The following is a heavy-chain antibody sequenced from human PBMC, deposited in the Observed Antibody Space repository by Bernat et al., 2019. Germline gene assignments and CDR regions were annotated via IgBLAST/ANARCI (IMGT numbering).Heavy chain of an antibody. D-gene: IGHD2/OR15-2a*01. V-gene: IGHV3-66*01. CDR3: SSGARRYDCNRDY. Sequence: EVQLVESGGGLVQPGGSLRLSCAASGFTVSNNYMSWVRQAPGMGLEWVSVIFSGGSTYYADSVKGRFTISRDNSKNTLYLQMNSLRAEDTAVYYCSSGARRYDCNRDYLGHVTLSTVYS. J-gene: IGHJ4*01. CDR2: IFSGGST. CDR1: GFTVSNNY.